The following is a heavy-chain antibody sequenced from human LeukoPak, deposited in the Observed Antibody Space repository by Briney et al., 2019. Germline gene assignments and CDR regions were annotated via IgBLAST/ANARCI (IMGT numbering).Heavy chain of an antibody. D-gene: IGHD2-2*01. V-gene: IGHV4-39*01. CDR1: GGSISSSSYY. CDR2: IYYSGST. J-gene: IGHJ3*02. CDR3: ARRGAVDDAFDI. Sequence: SETLSLTCTVSGGSISSSSYYWAWIRQPAGKGLEWIGSIYYSGSTYYNPSLKSRVTISVDTSKNQFSLKLSSVTAADTAVYYCARRGAVDDAFDIWGQGTMVTVSS.